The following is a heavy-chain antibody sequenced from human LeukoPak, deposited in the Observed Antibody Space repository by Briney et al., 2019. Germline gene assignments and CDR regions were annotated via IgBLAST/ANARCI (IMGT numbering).Heavy chain of an antibody. D-gene: IGHD3-3*01. CDR3: ASSLEYYDFWSGYLFDY. CDR2: ISSSSSTI. J-gene: IGHJ4*02. V-gene: IGHV3-48*01. CDR1: GFTFSSYS. Sequence: GGSLRLSCAASGFTFSSYSMNWVRQAPGKGLEWVSYISSSSSTIYYADSVKGRFTISRDNAKNSLYLQMNSLRAEDTAVYYCASSLEYYDFWSGYLFDYWGQGTLVTVSS.